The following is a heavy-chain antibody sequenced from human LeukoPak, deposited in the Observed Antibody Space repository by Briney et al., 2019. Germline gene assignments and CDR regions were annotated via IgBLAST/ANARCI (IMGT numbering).Heavy chain of an antibody. D-gene: IGHD3-22*01. V-gene: IGHV1-2*02. CDR3: ARPRSDSGYFSDGFDV. Sequence: ASVKVSCKASGYTFTGYYMHWVRQAPGQGLEWMGWINPNSGGTNYAQKFQGRVTITADTFMSTAYMELSSLKSEDTAVYYCARPRSDSGYFSDGFDVWGQGTMVTVSS. CDR1: GYTFTGYY. CDR2: INPNSGGT. J-gene: IGHJ3*01.